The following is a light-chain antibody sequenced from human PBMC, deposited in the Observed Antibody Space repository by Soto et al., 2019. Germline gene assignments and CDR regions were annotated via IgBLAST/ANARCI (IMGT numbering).Light chain of an antibody. CDR1: SSSKW. V-gene: IGKV1-5*01. CDR2: DVS. Sequence: DIQMTQSPSTLAASVGDTVTMTCRSSSKWLDWYQKKPGKAPKLLIYDVSNLERGVPPRFSGSTSGAESTLTITGLQPDDLGTYYCQHTTDFTFGQGNKVEIK. CDR3: QHTTDFT. J-gene: IGKJ2*01.